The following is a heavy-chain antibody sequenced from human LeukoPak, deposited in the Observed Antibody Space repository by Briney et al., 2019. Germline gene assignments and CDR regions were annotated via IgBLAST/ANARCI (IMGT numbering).Heavy chain of an antibody. Sequence: GGSLRLSCAASGFTFSSYSMNWVRQAPGKGLEWVSYITGSSSTIYYADSVKGRFTISRDNAKNSLYLQMNSLRAEDTAVYYCARRGASSGGLDYWGQGTLVTVSS. V-gene: IGHV3-48*01. D-gene: IGHD6-19*01. CDR3: ARRGASSGGLDY. CDR2: ITGSSSTI. CDR1: GFTFSSYS. J-gene: IGHJ4*02.